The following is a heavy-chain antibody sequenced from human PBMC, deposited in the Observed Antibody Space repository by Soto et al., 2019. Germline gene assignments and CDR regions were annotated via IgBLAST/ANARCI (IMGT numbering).Heavy chain of an antibody. CDR2: ISGSTSGT. D-gene: IGHD3-16*02. V-gene: IGHV3-23*01. Sequence: EVQLLESGGGLVQPGGSLRLSCAASGFAFSSYAMSWVRQAPGKGLEWVSSISGSTSGTYYADAVKGRFTISIDNSNNPLYLQMTRLSAEATAVYYSAQDRGFIDPFDYWGQGALVTVSS. J-gene: IGHJ4*02. CDR1: GFAFSSYA. CDR3: AQDRGFIDPFDY.